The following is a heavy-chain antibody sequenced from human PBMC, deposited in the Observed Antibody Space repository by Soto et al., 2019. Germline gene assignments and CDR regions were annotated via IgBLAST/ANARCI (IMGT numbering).Heavy chain of an antibody. V-gene: IGHV3-23*01. J-gene: IGHJ5*02. CDR1: EFTISSYA. D-gene: IGHD5-18*01. CDR2: INGSGGST. Sequence: GVLMRHYCAAAEFTISSYAMSWVRQDQGKGLEWVSDINGSGGSTYYADSVKGRFTISRDNSKNTLYLQMNSLRAEDTAIYYCAKGSGYSSSYTLWFDPWGQGTLVTVSS. CDR3: AKGSGYSSSYTLWFDP.